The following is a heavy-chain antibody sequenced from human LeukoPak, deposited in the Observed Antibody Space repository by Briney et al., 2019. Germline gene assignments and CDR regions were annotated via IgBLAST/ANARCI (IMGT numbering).Heavy chain of an antibody. J-gene: IGHJ4*02. CDR2: ISPSSNYI. V-gene: IGHV3-21*01. D-gene: IGHD4-17*01. CDR3: ARIAYAATVSYYDY. CDR1: GFTFSSNS. Sequence: PGRSLRLSCAASGFTFSSNSMSWVRQAPGKGLEWVSSISPSSNYIYYADSVKGRFTISRDNAKNSLYLQMNSLRAEDTAVYYCARIAYAATVSYYDYWGQGTLVTVSS.